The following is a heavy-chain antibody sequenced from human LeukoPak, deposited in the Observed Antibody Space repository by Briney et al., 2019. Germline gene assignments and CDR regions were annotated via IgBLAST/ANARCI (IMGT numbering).Heavy chain of an antibody. Sequence: GASVKVSCKASGGTFISYAISWVRQAPGQGLEWMGGIIPIFGTANYAQKFQGRVTITADKSTSTAYMELSSLRSEDTAVYYCARAAMVRGVKYYYYYMDVWGKGTTVTVSS. J-gene: IGHJ6*03. CDR2: IIPIFGTA. V-gene: IGHV1-69*06. D-gene: IGHD3-10*01. CDR3: ARAAMVRGVKYYYYYMDV. CDR1: GGTFISYA.